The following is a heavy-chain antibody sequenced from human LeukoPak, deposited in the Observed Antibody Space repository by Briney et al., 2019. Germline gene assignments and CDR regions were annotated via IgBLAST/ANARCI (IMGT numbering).Heavy chain of an antibody. CDR2: LSYSGST. J-gene: IGHJ4*02. CDR3: GRLYVISGYYFHD. CDR1: GVSISSCTYY. Sequence: RPSETLRLSCTVSGVSISSCTYYWVWIRQPPGKGLEWIGSLSYSGSTSYYPSLQNRLTISVDTSKNPLSLKLSSVTAADTAVYYCGRLYVISGYYFHDWGQ. V-gene: IGHV4-39*01. D-gene: IGHD3-22*01.